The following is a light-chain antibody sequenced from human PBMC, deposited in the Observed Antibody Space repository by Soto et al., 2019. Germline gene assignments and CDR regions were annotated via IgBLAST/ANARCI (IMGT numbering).Light chain of an antibody. CDR2: DVS. J-gene: IGLJ2*01. V-gene: IGLV2-14*01. Sequence: QSALTQPASVSGSPGQSITISCTGTSSDVGGYNYVSWYQQHPGKAPKLMIYDVSNRPSGVSNRFSGSKSGNTASLTISGLLAEDEADYYCSSYKSSSTLFGGGTKLTVL. CDR1: SSDVGGYNY. CDR3: SSYKSSSTL.